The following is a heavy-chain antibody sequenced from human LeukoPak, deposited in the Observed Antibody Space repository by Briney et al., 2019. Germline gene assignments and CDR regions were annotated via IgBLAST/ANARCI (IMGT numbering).Heavy chain of an antibody. CDR2: INPNSGGT. V-gene: IGHV1-2*02. J-gene: IGHJ4*02. CDR3: ARVYYGSGSYSY. CDR1: GYTFTAQY. Sequence: ASVRVSCKASGYTFTAQYIHWVRQAPGQGLEWMGWINPNSGGTNYAQKFQGRVTMTRDTSISTAYMELSRLRSDDTAVYYCARVYYGSGSYSYWGQGTLVTVSS. D-gene: IGHD3-10*01.